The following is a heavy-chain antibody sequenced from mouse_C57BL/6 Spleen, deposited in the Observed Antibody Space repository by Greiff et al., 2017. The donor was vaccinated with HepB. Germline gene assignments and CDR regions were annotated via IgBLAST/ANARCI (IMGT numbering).Heavy chain of an antibody. CDR1: GYAFSSSW. V-gene: IGHV1-82*01. J-gene: IGHJ2*01. D-gene: IGHD3-2*02. Sequence: QVQLQQSGPELVKPGASVKISCKASGYAFSSSWMNWVKQRPGKGLEWIGRIYPGDGDTNYNGKFKGKATLTADKSSSTAYMQLSSLTSEDSAVYFCARSWGSSGYFDYWGQGTTLTVSS. CDR3: ARSWGSSGYFDY. CDR2: IYPGDGDT.